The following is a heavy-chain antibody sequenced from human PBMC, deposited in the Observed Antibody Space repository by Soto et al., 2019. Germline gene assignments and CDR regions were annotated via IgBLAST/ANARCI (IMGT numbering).Heavy chain of an antibody. V-gene: IGHV4-31*03. CDR1: GGSISSVGDY. CDR3: ASRVDYDSSGSYFDY. CDR2: IYYSGST. J-gene: IGHJ4*02. Sequence: QVQMQESGPGLVKLSQTLSLTCTVSGGSISSVGDYWSWIRQHPGKGQEWIGYIYYSGSTYYNPSLKSRVTISVDTSKNQFSLKLSSVTAADTAVYYCASRVDYDSSGSYFDYWGQGTLVTVSS. D-gene: IGHD3-22*01.